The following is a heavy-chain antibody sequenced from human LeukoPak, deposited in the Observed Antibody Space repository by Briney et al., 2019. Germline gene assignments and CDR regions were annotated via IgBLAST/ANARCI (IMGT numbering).Heavy chain of an antibody. CDR2: IIPIFGTA. Sequence: SVKVSCKASGGTFSSYAISWVRQAPGQGVEWMGRIIPIFGTANYAQKFQGRVTITTDESTSTAYMELSSLRSEDTAVYYCARAGVDYGDNILDYWGQGTLVTVSS. CDR1: GGTFSSYA. D-gene: IGHD4-17*01. CDR3: ARAGVDYGDNILDY. V-gene: IGHV1-69*05. J-gene: IGHJ4*02.